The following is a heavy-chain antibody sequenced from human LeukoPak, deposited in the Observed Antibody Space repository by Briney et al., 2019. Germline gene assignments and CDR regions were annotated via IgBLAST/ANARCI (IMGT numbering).Heavy chain of an antibody. CDR2: ISGGGFAT. CDR3: AKDLRFGEQR. CDR1: GFTFNNYA. J-gene: IGHJ4*02. V-gene: IGHV3-23*01. Sequence: GGSLRLSCAASGFTFNNYAMSWVRQAPGKGLEWDSAISGGGFATYYADSVKGRFTVSRDNSKNTLYLQMNSLRAEDTAMYYCAKDLRFGEQRGGQGTLVTVSS. D-gene: IGHD3-10*01.